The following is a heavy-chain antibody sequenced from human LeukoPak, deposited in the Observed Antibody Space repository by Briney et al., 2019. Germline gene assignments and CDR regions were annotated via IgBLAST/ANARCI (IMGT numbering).Heavy chain of an antibody. CDR3: ARLGRGNAFDI. J-gene: IGHJ3*02. D-gene: IGHD3-10*01. CDR1: GDSISSYY. V-gene: IGHV4-59*01. Sequence: SETLCLTCTVSGDSISSYYWSWIRQPPGKGLEWIGYIYYSGSTNYNPSLKSRVTISVDTSKNQFSLKLRSVTAADTAVYYCARLGRGNAFDIWGQGTMVTVSS. CDR2: IYYSGST.